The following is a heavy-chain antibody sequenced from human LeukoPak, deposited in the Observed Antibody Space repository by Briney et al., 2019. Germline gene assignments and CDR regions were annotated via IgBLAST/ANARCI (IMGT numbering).Heavy chain of an antibody. V-gene: IGHV3-20*04. CDR1: GFTFDDYG. Sequence: GGSLRLSCAASGFTFDDYGMSWVRQAPGKGLEWVSYINWNGGSTHHADSVKGRFTISRDNSKNTLSLQMNSLRAEDTAVYYCATFYGSGKGGAFDIWGQGTMVTVSS. D-gene: IGHD3-10*01. CDR3: ATFYGSGKGGAFDI. CDR2: INWNGGST. J-gene: IGHJ3*02.